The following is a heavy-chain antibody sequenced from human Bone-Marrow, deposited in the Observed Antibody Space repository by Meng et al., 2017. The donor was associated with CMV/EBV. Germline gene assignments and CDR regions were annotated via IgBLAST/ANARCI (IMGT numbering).Heavy chain of an antibody. CDR2: IYYSGGT. Sequence: GSLRLSCTVSGGSISSYYWSWIRQPPGKGLEWIGYIYYSGGTTYTPSLKGRVTISVDTSKNQFSLKLRSVTAADTAVYYCARGSTSWWFDPWGQGTLVTVSS. CDR1: GGSISSYY. D-gene: IGHD2-2*01. J-gene: IGHJ5*02. V-gene: IGHV4-59*01. CDR3: ARGSTSWWFDP.